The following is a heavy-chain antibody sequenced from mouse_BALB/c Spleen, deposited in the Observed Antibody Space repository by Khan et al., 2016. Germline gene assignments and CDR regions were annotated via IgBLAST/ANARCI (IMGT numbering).Heavy chain of an antibody. CDR3: AREGLRRGFAY. J-gene: IGHJ3*01. CDR1: GFTFSDYY. D-gene: IGHD2-4*01. V-gene: IGHV5-4*02. CDR2: ISDGGSYT. Sequence: EVELVESGGGLVKPGGSLKLSCAASGFTFSDYYMYWVRQTPEKRLEWVATISDGGSYTYYPDSVKGRFTISRDNAKNNLYLQMSSLKSEDTATYYCAREGLRRGFAYWGQGTLVTVSA.